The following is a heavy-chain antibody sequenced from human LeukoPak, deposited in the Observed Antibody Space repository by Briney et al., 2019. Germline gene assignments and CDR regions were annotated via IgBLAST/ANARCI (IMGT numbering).Heavy chain of an antibody. Sequence: PSETLSLTCTVSGGSISSYYWSWIRQPAGKGLEWIGYIYYSGSTHYNPSLKSRVTMSVDTSRNQFSLRLTSVTAADTAVYYCARGGDCPDYWAQGTLVTVSS. CDR2: IYYSGST. J-gene: IGHJ4*02. CDR1: GGSISSYY. D-gene: IGHD2-21*02. V-gene: IGHV4-59*08. CDR3: ARGGDCPDY.